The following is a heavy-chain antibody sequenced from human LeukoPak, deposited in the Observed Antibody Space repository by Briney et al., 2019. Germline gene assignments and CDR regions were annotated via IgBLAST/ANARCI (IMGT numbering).Heavy chain of an antibody. J-gene: IGHJ4*02. V-gene: IGHV3-23*01. D-gene: IGHD5-12*01. CDR2: ISGSGGGT. Sequence: GGSLRLSCAASGITFSSYGMTWVRQAPGKGLEWVSAISGSGGGTYYADSVKGRFTISRDNSKNTLYLQMNSLRAEDTAVYYCAKEGGYSGYDYLDYWGRGTLVTVSS. CDR1: GITFSSYG. CDR3: AKEGGYSGYDYLDY.